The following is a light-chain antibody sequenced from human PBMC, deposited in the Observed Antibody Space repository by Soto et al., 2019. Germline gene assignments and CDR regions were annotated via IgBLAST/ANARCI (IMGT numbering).Light chain of an antibody. Sequence: EIVMTQSPATLSVSPGERATLSCRASQSVSSNLAWYQQKPGQAPRLLIYGASIRATGIPARFSGSGSGTEFTLTISSLQSEDFAVYYCHQYYKWPLTFGGGTKVDIK. CDR3: HQYYKWPLT. J-gene: IGKJ4*01. CDR1: QSVSSN. V-gene: IGKV3-15*01. CDR2: GAS.